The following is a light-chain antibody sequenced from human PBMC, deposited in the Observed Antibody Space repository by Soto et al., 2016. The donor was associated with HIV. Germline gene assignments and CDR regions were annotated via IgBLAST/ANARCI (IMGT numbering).Light chain of an antibody. Sequence: IQMTQSPSSLSASVGDRVTITCRASQGIGNDLGWYQQKPGKAPKLLIYATSSLGGGVPSRFSGSGSGTDFTLTISSLQPEDSASYFCLQDYDRPYTFGQGTKLEIK. V-gene: IGKV1-6*01. CDR3: LQDYDRPYT. CDR1: QGIGND. J-gene: IGKJ2*01. CDR2: ATS.